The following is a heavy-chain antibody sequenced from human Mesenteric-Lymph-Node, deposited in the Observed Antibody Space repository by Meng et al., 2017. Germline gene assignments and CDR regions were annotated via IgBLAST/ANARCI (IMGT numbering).Heavy chain of an antibody. D-gene: IGHD5-12*01. CDR3: ARHDGGYGDYFDH. CDR2: VYYSGTT. V-gene: IGHV4-39*01. Sequence: HLQPQESGPGLVKPSETLSLTCTVSGGPISSSGHYWGWIRQTPGKGLEWIGSVYYSGTTYYNPSLKSRVTVSVDTSKNQFSLKLSSVTATDTAVYYCARHDGGYGDYFDHWGQGTLVTVSS. CDR1: GGPISSSGHY. J-gene: IGHJ4*02.